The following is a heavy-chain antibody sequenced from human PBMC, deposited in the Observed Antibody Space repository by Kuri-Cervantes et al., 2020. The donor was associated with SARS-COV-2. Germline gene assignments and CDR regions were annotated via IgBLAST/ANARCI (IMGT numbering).Heavy chain of an antibody. CDR3: ARATLVRYFDC. V-gene: IGHV4-39*01. CDR2: SFYSGST. CDR1: GGSITSDYL. Sequence: GSLRLSCTVSGGSITSDYLWGWIRQPPGKGLEWIRNSFYSGSTFYNPSLKSRVTISVDTSKNQFSLELSSVTAADTAVYYCARATLVRYFDCLSQGTTVTVSS. D-gene: IGHD2-2*01. J-gene: IGHJ4*03.